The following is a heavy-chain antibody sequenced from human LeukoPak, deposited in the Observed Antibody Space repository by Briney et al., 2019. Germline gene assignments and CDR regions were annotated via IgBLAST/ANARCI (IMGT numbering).Heavy chain of an antibody. CDR1: GGSFSGYY. V-gene: IGHV4-34*01. CDR3: ARDLSFDWFPYYFDY. D-gene: IGHD3-9*01. CDR2: INHSGST. J-gene: IGHJ4*02. Sequence: SETLSLTCAVYGGSFSGYYWSWIRQPPGKGLEWIGEINHSGSTNYNPSLKSRVTISIDTSKNQFSLKVSSVTAADTAIYYCARDLSFDWFPYYFDYWGQGILVTVSS.